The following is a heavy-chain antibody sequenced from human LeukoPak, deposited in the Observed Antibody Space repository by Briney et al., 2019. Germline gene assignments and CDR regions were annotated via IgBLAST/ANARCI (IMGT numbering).Heavy chain of an antibody. CDR1: GFTFSSYG. V-gene: IGHV3-23*01. J-gene: IGHJ4*02. CDR3: ARDPSSTYYFDY. CDR2: ISGSGGST. Sequence: GGSLRLSCAASGFTFSSYGMSRVRQAPGKWLEWVSAISGSGGSTYYADSVKGRFTISRDNSKNTLYLQMNSLRAEDTAVYYCARDPSSTYYFDYWGQGTLVTVSS.